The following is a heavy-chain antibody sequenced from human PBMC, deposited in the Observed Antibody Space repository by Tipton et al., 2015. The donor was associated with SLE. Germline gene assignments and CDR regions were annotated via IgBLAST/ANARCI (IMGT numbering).Heavy chain of an antibody. D-gene: IGHD7-27*01. CDR3: ARGGELGRGYWYFDL. V-gene: IGHV4-34*01. CDR2: INHSGST. CDR1: GGSFSGYY. Sequence: TLSLTCAVYGGSFSGYYWSWIRQPPGKGLEWIGEINHSGSTNYNPSLKSRVTMSVDTSKEQFSLKLSSVTAADTAVYYCARGGELGRGYWYFDLWGRGTLVTVSS. J-gene: IGHJ2*01.